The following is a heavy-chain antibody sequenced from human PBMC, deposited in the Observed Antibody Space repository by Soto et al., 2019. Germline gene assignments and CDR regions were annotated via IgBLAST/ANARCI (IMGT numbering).Heavy chain of an antibody. Sequence: EVQLLESGGGLVQPGGSLRLSCAVSGFTLRSYVMSWVRQAPGKGLEWVSGISGNGDKTYYPDSVKGRFTISRDNFKNTLYLQMNSLRVEDTAVYYCVASDPFDYWGQGTQVTVSS. CDR2: ISGNGDKT. CDR1: GFTLRSYV. CDR3: VASDPFDY. J-gene: IGHJ4*02. V-gene: IGHV3-23*01.